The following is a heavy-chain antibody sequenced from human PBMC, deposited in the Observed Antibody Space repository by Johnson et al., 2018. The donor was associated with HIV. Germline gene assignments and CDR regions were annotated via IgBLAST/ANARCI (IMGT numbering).Heavy chain of an antibody. CDR1: GFTFSSYA. V-gene: IGHV3-30*14. Sequence: QVQLVESGGGVVQPGRSLRLSCAASGFTFSSYAMHWVRQAPGKGLEWVAVISYDGSNKYYADSVKGRSPTPRDISRNTLLLQMASLRAEDMAVYYCARTNWNDGSGGAFDIWGQGTMVTVSS. CDR2: ISYDGSNK. CDR3: ARTNWNDGSGGAFDI. D-gene: IGHD1-20*01. J-gene: IGHJ3*02.